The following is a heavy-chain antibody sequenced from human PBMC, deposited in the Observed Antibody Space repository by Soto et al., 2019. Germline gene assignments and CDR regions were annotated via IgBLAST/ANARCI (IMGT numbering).Heavy chain of an antibody. Sequence: SVKVSCKAAGGSFSSYTISWVRQAPGQGLEWMGRIIPILGIANYAQKFQGRVTITADKSTSTAYMELSSLRSEDTAVYYCASIGCSSTSCLSDYWGQGTLVTVSS. V-gene: IGHV1-69*02. J-gene: IGHJ4*02. D-gene: IGHD2-2*01. CDR2: IIPILGIA. CDR1: GGSFSSYT. CDR3: ASIGCSSTSCLSDY.